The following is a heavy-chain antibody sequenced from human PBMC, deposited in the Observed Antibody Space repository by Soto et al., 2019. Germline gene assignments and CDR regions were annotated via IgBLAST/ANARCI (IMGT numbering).Heavy chain of an antibody. CDR1: GFTFSGFE. CDR2: ISSGASNM. Sequence: GGSLRLSCAASGFTFSGFEMNWVRQAPGKGLEWVSYISSGASNMYYADSVKGRFTISRDNAQSSLYLQMNSLRVEDTAVYYCARDPNYDFWSGYRNKEGTYGMDVWGQGTTVTVSS. D-gene: IGHD3-3*01. CDR3: ARDPNYDFWSGYRNKEGTYGMDV. J-gene: IGHJ6*02. V-gene: IGHV3-48*03.